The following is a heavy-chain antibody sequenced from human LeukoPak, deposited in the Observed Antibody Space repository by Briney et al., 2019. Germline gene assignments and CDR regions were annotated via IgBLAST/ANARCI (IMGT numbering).Heavy chain of an antibody. D-gene: IGHD3-10*01. CDR3: ARDSTYYYDSGSSGPHYFDY. CDR2: ISYDGSNK. Sequence: GRSLRLSCAASGFTFSSYAMHWVRQVPGKGPEWVAVISYDGSNKYYADSVKGRFTISRDNSKNTLYLQMNSLRAEDTAVYYCARDSTYYYDSGSSGPHYFDYWGQGTLVTVSS. J-gene: IGHJ4*02. V-gene: IGHV3-30*01. CDR1: GFTFSSYA.